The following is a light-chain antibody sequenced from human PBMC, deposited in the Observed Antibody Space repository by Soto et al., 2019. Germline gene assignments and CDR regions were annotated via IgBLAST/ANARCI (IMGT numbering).Light chain of an antibody. CDR2: DVS. Sequence: QSVLAQPASVSGSPGQSITISCTGTSSDVGLYNYVSWYQQHPGKAPKLMIYDVSKRPSGLSNRFSGSKSGNTASLTISGLQAEDEADYYCSAYTSSSTYVFGTGTRSPS. V-gene: IGLV2-14*03. CDR3: SAYTSSSTYV. J-gene: IGLJ1*01. CDR1: SSDVGLYNY.